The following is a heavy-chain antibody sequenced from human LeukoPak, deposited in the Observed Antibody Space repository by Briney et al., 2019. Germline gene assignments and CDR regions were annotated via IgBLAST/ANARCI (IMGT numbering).Heavy chain of an antibody. Sequence: GGSLRLSCAASGFTFSSYAMSWVRQAPGKGLEWVSAISGSGGSTYYADSVKGRFTISRDNYKNTLYLQMNSLRAEDTAVYYCAKVWDSGWYYYYMDVWGKGTTVTVSS. CDR3: AKVWDSGWYYYYMDV. D-gene: IGHD6-19*01. CDR1: GFTFSSYA. CDR2: ISGSGGST. V-gene: IGHV3-23*01. J-gene: IGHJ6*03.